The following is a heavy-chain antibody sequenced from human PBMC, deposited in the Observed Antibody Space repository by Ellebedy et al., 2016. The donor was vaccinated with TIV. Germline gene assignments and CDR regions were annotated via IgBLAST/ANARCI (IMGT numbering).Heavy chain of an antibody. D-gene: IGHD4-23*01. V-gene: IGHV3-23*01. Sequence: PGGSLRLSCAASGLTFSSYAMSWVRQAPGKGLEWVSSITESGGNTYYADPVKGRFTISRDNSKDTLFLQMNSLRAEDTAIYVCARDPVGVGPAFDVWGQGTMVTVSS. CDR3: ARDPVGVGPAFDV. J-gene: IGHJ3*01. CDR2: ITESGGNT. CDR1: GLTFSSYA.